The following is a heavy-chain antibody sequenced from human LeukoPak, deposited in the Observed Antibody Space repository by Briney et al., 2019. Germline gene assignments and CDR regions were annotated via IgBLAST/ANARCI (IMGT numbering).Heavy chain of an antibody. D-gene: IGHD1-26*01. CDR1: GYRFTSYG. CDR3: ARHSGSYAFDY. V-gene: IGHV1-18*01. Sequence: GASVKVSCKTSGYRFTSYGISWVRQAPGQGLEWMGWVSTYNDKKDYAQKFQGRVIMTTDTSTTTAYMELGSLRSDDTAVYYCARHSGSYAFDYWGQGTLVVVSS. CDR2: VSTYNDKK. J-gene: IGHJ4*02.